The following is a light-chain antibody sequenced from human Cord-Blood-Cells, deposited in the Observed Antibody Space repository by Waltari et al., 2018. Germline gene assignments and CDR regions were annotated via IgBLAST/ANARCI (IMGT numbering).Light chain of an antibody. CDR3: QQYNSYSYT. Sequence: DIQMTQSPSTLSASVGDIVTITCRASQSISSWLAWYQQKPGKDPKLLIYKASSLESGVPSRFSGSGSGTEFTLTISSLQPDDFATYYCQQYNSYSYTFGQGTKLEIK. J-gene: IGKJ2*01. V-gene: IGKV1-5*03. CDR1: QSISSW. CDR2: KAS.